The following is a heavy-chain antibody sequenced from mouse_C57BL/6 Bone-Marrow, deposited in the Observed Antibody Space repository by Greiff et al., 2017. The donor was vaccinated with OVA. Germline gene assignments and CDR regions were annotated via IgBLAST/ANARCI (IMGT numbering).Heavy chain of an antibody. CDR2: ISSGGDYI. Sequence: VQLKESGEGLVKPGGSLKLSCAASGFTFSSYAMSWVRQTPEKRLEWVAYISSGGDYIYYADTVKGRFTISRDNARNTLYLQMSSLKAEDTAMYYCTRRGYYGSSWFAYWGQGTLVTVSA. CDR3: TRRGYYGSSWFAY. J-gene: IGHJ3*01. D-gene: IGHD1-1*01. CDR1: GFTFSSYA. V-gene: IGHV5-9-1*02.